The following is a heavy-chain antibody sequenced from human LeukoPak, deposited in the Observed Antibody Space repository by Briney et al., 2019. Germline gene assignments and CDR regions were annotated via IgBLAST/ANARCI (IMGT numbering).Heavy chain of an antibody. CDR3: AKVGVYYYYYYMDV. J-gene: IGHJ6*03. V-gene: IGHV3-23*01. D-gene: IGHD3-16*01. CDR1: GFTFSSYA. CDR2: ISGSGGST. Sequence: GGSLRLSCAASGFTFSSYAMSWVRQAPGKGLEWVSAISGSGGSTYYADSVKGRFTISRDNSKNTLYLQMNSLRAEDTAVYYCAKVGVYYYYYYMDVWGKGTTATVSS.